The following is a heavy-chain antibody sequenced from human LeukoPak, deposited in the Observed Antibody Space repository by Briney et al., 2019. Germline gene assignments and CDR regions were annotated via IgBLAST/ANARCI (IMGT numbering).Heavy chain of an antibody. CDR1: GFTFSSYE. J-gene: IGHJ6*02. Sequence: QPGGSLRLSCAASGFTFSSYEMNWVRQAPGKGLEWVSYISSSGSTIYYADSVKGRFTISRDNAKNSLYLQMNSLRAEDTAVYYCARGSIAVAGSPYYYYYGMDVWGQGTTVTVSS. CDR2: ISSSGSTI. V-gene: IGHV3-48*03. CDR3: ARGSIAVAGSPYYYYYGMDV. D-gene: IGHD6-19*01.